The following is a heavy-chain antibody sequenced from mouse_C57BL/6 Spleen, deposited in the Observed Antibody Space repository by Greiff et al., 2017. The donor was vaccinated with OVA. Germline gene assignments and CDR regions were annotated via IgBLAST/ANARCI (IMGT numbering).Heavy chain of an antibody. J-gene: IGHJ1*03. CDR3: ARYHYYGSSYWYFEV. CDR2: IYPGSGST. V-gene: IGHV1-55*01. CDR1: GYTFTSYW. Sequence: QVQLQQPGAELVKPGASVTMSCKASGYTFTSYWITWVKQRPGQGLEWIGDIYPGSGSTNYNEKFKSKATLTVDTSSSTAYMQLSSLTSEDSAVYYCARYHYYGSSYWYFEVWGTGTTVTVSS. D-gene: IGHD1-1*01.